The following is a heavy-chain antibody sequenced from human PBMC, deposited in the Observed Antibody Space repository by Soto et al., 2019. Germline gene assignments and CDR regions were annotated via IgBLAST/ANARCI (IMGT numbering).Heavy chain of an antibody. J-gene: IGHJ6*04. D-gene: IGHD4-17*01. CDR2: ISGSGGST. CDR1: GFTFRSYS. V-gene: IGHV3-23*01. Sequence: EVQLLESGGGLVQPGGSLRLSCAASGFTFRSYSMNWVRQAPGKGLEWVSAISGSGGSTYYAASVKGRFTISRDNSKSTLFLQMIRLIAKETALYYAARYSEAAYGDSDSYYWYGMDVWGKGTTVIVSS. CDR3: ARYSEAAYGDSDSYYWYGMDV.